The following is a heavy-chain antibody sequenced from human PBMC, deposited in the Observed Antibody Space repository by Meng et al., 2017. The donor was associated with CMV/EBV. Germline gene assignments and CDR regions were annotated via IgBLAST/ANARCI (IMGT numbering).Heavy chain of an antibody. CDR2: ISSSSSYI. D-gene: IGHD3-22*01. CDR3: ARDLERTYYYDSSGYSFFDY. Sequence: EVXLVESGGXLVMPGGSLRLAFGASGFPFSSYSMNWVRQAPGKGLEWVSSISSSSSYIYYADSVKGRFTISRDNAKNSLYLQMNSLRAEDTAVYYCARDLERTYYYDSSGYSFFDYWGQGTLATVSS. V-gene: IGHV3-21*01. J-gene: IGHJ4*02. CDR1: GFPFSSYS.